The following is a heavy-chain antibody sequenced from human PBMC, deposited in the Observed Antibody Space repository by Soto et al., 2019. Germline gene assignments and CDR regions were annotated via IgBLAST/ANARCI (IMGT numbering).Heavy chain of an antibody. Sequence: GEYLKISCKGSGYSFTSYWIGWVRQMPGKGLEWMGIIYPGDSDTRYSPSFQGQVTISADKSISTAYLQWSSLKASDTAMYYCARHYHNTSCSTTYYYYGMDVRGQGTTLTVS. CDR2: IYPGDSDT. V-gene: IGHV5-51*01. CDR3: ARHYHNTSCSTTYYYYGMDV. D-gene: IGHD2-2*02. CDR1: GYSFTSYW. J-gene: IGHJ6*02.